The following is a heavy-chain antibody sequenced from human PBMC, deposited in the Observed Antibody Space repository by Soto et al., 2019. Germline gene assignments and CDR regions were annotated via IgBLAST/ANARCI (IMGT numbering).Heavy chain of an antibody. CDR2: IWYDGSNK. J-gene: IGHJ6*02. CDR3: ARGGDYYYGMDV. CDR1: GFTFSSYG. V-gene: IGHV3-33*01. Sequence: QVQLVESGGGVVRPGRSLRLSCAASGFTFSSYGMHWVRQAPGKGLEWVAVIWYDGSNKYYADSVKGRFTISRDNSKNTLYLQMKSLRAEDTAVYYCARGGDYYYGMDVWGQGTTVTVSS.